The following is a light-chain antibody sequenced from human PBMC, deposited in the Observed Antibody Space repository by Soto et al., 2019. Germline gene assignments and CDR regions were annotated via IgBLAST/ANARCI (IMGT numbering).Light chain of an antibody. V-gene: IGKV3-20*01. CDR2: GAS. CDR1: QSVTSTY. Sequence: EIVLTQSPGTLSLSPGESATLSCRASQSVTSTYLAWYQQKAGQAPRLLIYGASTRATGIPDRFSGSGSGTDFTLTISRLEPEDFAVYYCQQYGSSPPYTFGQGTKLEIK. J-gene: IGKJ2*01. CDR3: QQYGSSPPYT.